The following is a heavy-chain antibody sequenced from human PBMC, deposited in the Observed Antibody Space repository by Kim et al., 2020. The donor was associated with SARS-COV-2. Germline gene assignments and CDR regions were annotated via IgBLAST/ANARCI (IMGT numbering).Heavy chain of an antibody. Sequence: ASVKVSCTASGYMFTSYYLHWVRQAPGQGPEWMGLINVGGNRRDYAQKFQGRVTMTRDTSTSTVYMELRSLRFEDTAMYYCVRGEYSNGWIEYFEHWGQGTLVTVSS. CDR3: VRGEYSNGWIEYFEH. D-gene: IGHD6-19*01. CDR2: INVGGNRR. CDR1: GYMFTSYY. V-gene: IGHV1-46*01. J-gene: IGHJ1*01.